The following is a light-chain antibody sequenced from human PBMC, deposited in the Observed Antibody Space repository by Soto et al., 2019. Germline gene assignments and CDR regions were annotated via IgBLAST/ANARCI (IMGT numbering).Light chain of an antibody. CDR1: QSVSRN. Sequence: EIVMTQSPATLSVSPGERATLSCRASQSVSRNLAWYQQKPGQAPRLLIYGASTRSTGIPARFSGSGSGTEFTLTISSLQSEDFAVYYCQQYNNWPPWTFGQGNKVDIK. CDR2: GAS. V-gene: IGKV3-15*01. J-gene: IGKJ1*01. CDR3: QQYNNWPPWT.